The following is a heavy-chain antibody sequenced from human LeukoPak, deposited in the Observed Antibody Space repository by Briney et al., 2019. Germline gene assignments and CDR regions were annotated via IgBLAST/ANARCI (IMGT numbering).Heavy chain of an antibody. Sequence: GGSLRLSCAASGFPFSSYAMSWVRQAPGEGLEWVSCINGGGGSTYYADSVKGRFAISRDNSKNTMYLQMNSLRAEDTALYYCAKHRWFNPLIGDGGMDVWGQGTTVTVSS. CDR3: AKHRWFNPLIGDGGMDV. CDR2: INGGGGST. V-gene: IGHV3-23*01. D-gene: IGHD3-10*01. CDR1: GFPFSSYA. J-gene: IGHJ6*02.